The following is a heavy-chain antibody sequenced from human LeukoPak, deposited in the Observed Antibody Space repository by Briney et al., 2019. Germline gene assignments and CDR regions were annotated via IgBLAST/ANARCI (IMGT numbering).Heavy chain of an antibody. J-gene: IGHJ3*02. D-gene: IGHD3-22*01. Sequence: PSGTLSLTCAVSGVSIRSSNWWSWVRQPPGKGLEWIGEISGSTNYNPSLKSRVTISADKSKNQISLSLSSVTAADTAVYYCARVYYDSSGFGYFDIWGQGTKATVSS. CDR1: GVSIRSSNW. V-gene: IGHV4-4*02. CDR3: ARVYYDSSGFGYFDI. CDR2: ISGST.